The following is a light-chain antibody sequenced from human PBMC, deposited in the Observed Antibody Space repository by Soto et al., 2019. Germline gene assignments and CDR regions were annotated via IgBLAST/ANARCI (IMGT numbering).Light chain of an antibody. J-gene: IGKJ1*01. CDR2: AAS. CDR1: QSISSY. V-gene: IGKV1-39*01. CDR3: QQSFFTPPT. Sequence: DIQMTQSPSSLSASVGDRVTITCRASQSISSYLNWYQQRPGKAPKLLIFAASSFQSGVPSRFSGSGSGTDFTLTISSLQPEDFATYYCQQSFFTPPTFGQGTKVDIK.